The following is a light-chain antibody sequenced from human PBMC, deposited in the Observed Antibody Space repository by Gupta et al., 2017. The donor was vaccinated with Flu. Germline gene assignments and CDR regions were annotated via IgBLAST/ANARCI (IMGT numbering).Light chain of an antibody. CDR3: ATWDDSLNGYV. J-gene: IGLJ1*01. CDR2: NNH. CDR1: SSNIGSNP. Sequence: QSVLTQPPSASGTPGQRVSISCSGSSSNIGSNPVNWYQQLPGAAPKLLMYNNHEWPLGVPDRFSGSKSGTSASLAISGLQDEDEADYYCATWDDSLNGYVFGTGTRVTVL. V-gene: IGLV1-44*01.